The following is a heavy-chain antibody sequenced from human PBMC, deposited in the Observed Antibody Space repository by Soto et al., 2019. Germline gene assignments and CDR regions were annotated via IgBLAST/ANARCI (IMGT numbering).Heavy chain of an antibody. CDR3: TTDPRD. Sequence: EVQLVESGGGFVEPGGSLRVSCAASGFSFSKSWMSWVRQAPGKGLEWLGRIKSKTEGETRDYAAPVKGRFTIFREDSKNTVYLQMNSLKTEDTAVYYCTTDPRDWGQETLVTVSS. CDR2: IKSKTEGETR. V-gene: IGHV3-15*01. J-gene: IGHJ4*02. CDR1: GFSFSKSW.